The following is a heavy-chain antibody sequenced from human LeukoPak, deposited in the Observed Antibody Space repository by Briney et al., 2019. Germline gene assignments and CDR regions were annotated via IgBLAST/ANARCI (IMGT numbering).Heavy chain of an antibody. CDR1: GLTVSSNY. J-gene: IGHJ4*02. CDR3: ARVSDSSGYYYNY. D-gene: IGHD3-22*01. V-gene: IGHV3-66*01. Sequence: GGSLRLSCAASGLTVSSNYMSWVRQAPGKGLEWVSVIYSGGSTYYADSVKGRFTISRDNSKNTLYLQMNSLRAEDTAVYYCARVSDSSGYYYNYWGQGTLVTVSS. CDR2: IYSGGST.